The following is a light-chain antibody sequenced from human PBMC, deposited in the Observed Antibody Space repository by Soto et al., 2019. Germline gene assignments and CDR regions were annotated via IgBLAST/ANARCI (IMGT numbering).Light chain of an antibody. CDR1: QSVSSSY. J-gene: IGKJ4*01. CDR3: QQYGSSPPSLT. V-gene: IGKV3-20*01. CDR2: GAS. Sequence: EIVLTQSPGTLSLSPGERATLSCRASQSVSSSYLAWYQQKPGQAPRLLIYGASSRATGIPDRFSGSGSGTDFTLTISRLEPEDFAVYYCQQYGSSPPSLTFGGGTKVEMK.